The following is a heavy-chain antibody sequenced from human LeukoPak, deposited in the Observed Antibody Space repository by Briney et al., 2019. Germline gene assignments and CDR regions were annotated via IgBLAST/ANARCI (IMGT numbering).Heavy chain of an antibody. J-gene: IGHJ4*02. V-gene: IGHV1-2*02. Sequence: ASVKVSCKASGYTFTGYYMHWVRQAPGQGLEWMGWINPNSGGTNYAQKFQRRVTMTRDTSISTAYMELSRLRSDDTAVYYCARAGYCSSTSCYASRNFDYWGQGTLVTVSS. CDR3: ARAGYCSSTSCYASRNFDY. D-gene: IGHD2-2*01. CDR2: INPNSGGT. CDR1: GYTFTGYY.